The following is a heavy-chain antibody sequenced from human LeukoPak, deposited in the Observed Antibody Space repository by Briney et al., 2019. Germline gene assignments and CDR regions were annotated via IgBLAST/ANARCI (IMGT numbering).Heavy chain of an antibody. D-gene: IGHD6-13*01. CDR1: GGSISSYY. CDR3: ASRIAAAGTGFDY. V-gene: IGHV4-59*08. J-gene: IGHJ4*02. CDR2: IYYSGST. Sequence: SETLSLTCTVSGGSISSYYWSWLRQPPGKGLEWIGYIYYSGSTNYNPSLKSRVTISVDTSKNQFSLKLSSVTAADTAVYYCASRIAAAGTGFDYWGQGTLVTVSS.